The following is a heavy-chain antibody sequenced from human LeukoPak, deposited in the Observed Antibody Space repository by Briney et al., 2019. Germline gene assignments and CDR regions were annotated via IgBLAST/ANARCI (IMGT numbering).Heavy chain of an antibody. Sequence: GASLRLSCAASEFIFSNYAMSWVRQAPGKGLEWVSAIVGRGSSTYYADSVKGRFTISRDNSKSTLYLQLNRLRAEDTAVYYCAKRGDYDILTGYYDSDYWGQGTLVTVSS. V-gene: IGHV3-23*01. CDR2: IVGRGSST. D-gene: IGHD3-9*01. CDR1: EFIFSNYA. CDR3: AKRGDYDILTGYYDSDY. J-gene: IGHJ4*02.